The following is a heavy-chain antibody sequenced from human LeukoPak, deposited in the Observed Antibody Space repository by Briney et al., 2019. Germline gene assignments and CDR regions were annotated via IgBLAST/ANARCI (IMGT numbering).Heavy chain of an antibody. V-gene: IGHV3-23*01. CDR3: AREKASTTGTTDYDY. CDR2: MSGSGGRT. Sequence: GGSLRLSCAASGFTFSSYGMSWVRQAPGKGLEWVSSMSGSGGRTYYADSVKGRFTISRDNSKYTMYLQMNSLRAEDTAVYYCAREKASTTGTTDYDYWGQGTLVTVSS. CDR1: GFTFSSYG. D-gene: IGHD1-1*01. J-gene: IGHJ4*02.